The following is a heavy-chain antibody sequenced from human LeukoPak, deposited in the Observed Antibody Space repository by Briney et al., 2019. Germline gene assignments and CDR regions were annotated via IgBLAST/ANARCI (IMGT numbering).Heavy chain of an antibody. D-gene: IGHD2-15*01. CDR1: GGTFSSYA. V-gene: IGHV1-69*06. CDR3: ARTYCSGGSCYSPYYYYYMDV. J-gene: IGHJ6*03. CDR2: IIPIFGTA. Sequence: GASVKVSCKASGGTFSSYAISWVRQAPGQGLEWMGGIIPIFGTANYAQKFQGRVTITADKSTSTAYMELSSLRSEDTAVYYCARTYCSGGSCYSPYYYYYMDVWGKGTTVTVSS.